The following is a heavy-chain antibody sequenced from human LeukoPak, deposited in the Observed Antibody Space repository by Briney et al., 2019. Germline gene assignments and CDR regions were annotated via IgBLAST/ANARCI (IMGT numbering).Heavy chain of an antibody. CDR2: MYYSGST. V-gene: IGHV4-39*07. CDR1: GGSISSSSYY. D-gene: IGHD3-22*01. J-gene: IGHJ4*02. Sequence: SETLSLTCTVSGGSISSSSYYWGWIRQPPGKGLEWIGSMYYSGSTYYNPSLKSRVTISVDTSKNQFSLKLSSVTAADTAVYYCARLLYYYDSSGYNGIDYWGQGTLVTVSS. CDR3: ARLLYYYDSSGYNGIDY.